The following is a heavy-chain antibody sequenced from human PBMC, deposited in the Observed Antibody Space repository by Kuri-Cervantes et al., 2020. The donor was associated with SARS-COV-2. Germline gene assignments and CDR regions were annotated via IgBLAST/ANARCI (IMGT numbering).Heavy chain of an antibody. D-gene: IGHD2-2*02. CDR2: IYPGDSDT. CDR1: GVSFPSYW. CDR3: ARRTRYCSSTSCDIGAFDI. J-gene: IGHJ3*02. Sequence: GESLKISCKGSGVSFPSYWIGWVRQMPGKGLEWMWIIYPGDSDTRYSPSFQGQVTISADKSISTAYLQWSSQKASDTAMYYCARRTRYCSSTSCDIGAFDIWGQGTMVTVSS. V-gene: IGHV5-51*01.